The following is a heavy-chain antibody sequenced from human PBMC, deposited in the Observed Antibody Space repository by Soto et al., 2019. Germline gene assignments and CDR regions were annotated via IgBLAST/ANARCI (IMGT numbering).Heavy chain of an antibody. CDR3: VRIEAPGYYCGMDV. J-gene: IGHJ6*02. Sequence: GGSLRLSCAASGFSFSDYYMTWIRQAPGKGLEWVSYITTDSYRKYADSVEGRFTISRDNAKNSLYLQMNSLRVEDTAVYYCVRIEAPGYYCGMDVWGQGNTVTVS. CDR1: GFSFSDYY. V-gene: IGHV3-11*06. CDR2: ITTDSYR.